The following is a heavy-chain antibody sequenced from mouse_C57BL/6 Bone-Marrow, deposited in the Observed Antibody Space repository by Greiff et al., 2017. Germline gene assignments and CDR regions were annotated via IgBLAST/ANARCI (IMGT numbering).Heavy chain of an antibody. CDR2: ISDGGSYT. J-gene: IGHJ4*01. CDR1: GFTFSSYA. V-gene: IGHV5-4*01. CDR3: ARDRGMVTTVAYYYAMDY. D-gene: IGHD2-2*01. Sequence: EVKLMESGGGLVKPGGSLKLSCAASGFTFSSYAMSWVRQTPEKRLEWVATISDGGSYTYSPDNVKGRFTISRDNAKNNLYLQMSHLKSEDTAMYYCARDRGMVTTVAYYYAMDYWGQGTSVTVSS.